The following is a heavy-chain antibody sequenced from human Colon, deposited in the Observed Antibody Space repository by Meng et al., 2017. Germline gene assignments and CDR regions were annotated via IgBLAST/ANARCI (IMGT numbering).Heavy chain of an antibody. CDR3: AKRLWAAAGTGGPFDY. CDR1: GLTFYSHA. J-gene: IGHJ4*02. D-gene: IGHD6-13*01. Sequence: GGSLRLSCTASGLTFYSHAMNWVRQAPGKGLEWVSGISGDGVDTVYADSVRGRFTISRDNSKNTLYLQMNSLRAEDTAVYYCAKRLWAAAGTGGPFDYWGQGNRDTGAS. CDR2: ISGDGVDT. V-gene: IGHV3-23*01.